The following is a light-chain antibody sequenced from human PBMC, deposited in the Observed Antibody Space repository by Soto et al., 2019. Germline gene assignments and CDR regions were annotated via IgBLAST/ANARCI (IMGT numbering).Light chain of an antibody. CDR2: GAS. Sequence: EIVMTQSPTTLSVSPGERATLSCRASQSVSSNLAWYQQKPGQAPRLLIYGASTRATGIPARLSGSGSGTEFTLTISSLQSEDFAVYYCQQYNNWATWTFGQGTKV. CDR1: QSVSSN. CDR3: QQYNNWATWT. J-gene: IGKJ1*01. V-gene: IGKV3-15*01.